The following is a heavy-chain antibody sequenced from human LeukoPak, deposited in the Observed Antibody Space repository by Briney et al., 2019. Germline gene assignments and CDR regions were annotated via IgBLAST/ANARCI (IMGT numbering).Heavy chain of an antibody. D-gene: IGHD6-19*01. Sequence: GESLKISCKGSGYSFSSHWIGWVRQMPGKGLEWMGIICPDDSDTRYSPSLQGQVTISADKSINTAYLQWSSLKASDTAMYYCARLVVYSGGWYFGYWGQGTLVTVSS. CDR3: ARLVVYSGGWYFGY. V-gene: IGHV5-51*01. J-gene: IGHJ4*02. CDR2: ICPDDSDT. CDR1: GYSFSSHW.